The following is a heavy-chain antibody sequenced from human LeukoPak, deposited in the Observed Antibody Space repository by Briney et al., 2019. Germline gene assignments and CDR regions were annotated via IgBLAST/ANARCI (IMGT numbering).Heavy chain of an antibody. CDR3: AKGVTYYHDSSGYYSTYYFDY. Sequence: GGSLRLSCAASGFTFSSYAMSWVRQAPGKGLEWVSAISGSGGSTYYADSVKGRFTISRDNSKNTLYLQMNSLRAEDTAVYYCAKGVTYYHDSSGYYSTYYFDYWGQGALVTVSS. CDR2: ISGSGGST. J-gene: IGHJ4*02. CDR1: GFTFSSYA. D-gene: IGHD3-22*01. V-gene: IGHV3-23*01.